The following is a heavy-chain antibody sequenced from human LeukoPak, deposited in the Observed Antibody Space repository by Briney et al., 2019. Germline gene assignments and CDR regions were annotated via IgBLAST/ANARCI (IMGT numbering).Heavy chain of an antibody. J-gene: IGHJ6*03. CDR2: IIPIFDTT. CDR1: GGTFSSYA. V-gene: IGHV1-69*06. Sequence: SVKVSCKASGGTFSSYAINWVRQAPGQGLEWMGGIIPIFDTTNYAQNFQGRVTITADKSTNTAYMELSSLRSEDTAVYYCARAIRGSKIASRYYFYYMDIWGKGTAVTVSS. CDR3: ARAIRGSKIASRYYFYYMDI. D-gene: IGHD3-10*01.